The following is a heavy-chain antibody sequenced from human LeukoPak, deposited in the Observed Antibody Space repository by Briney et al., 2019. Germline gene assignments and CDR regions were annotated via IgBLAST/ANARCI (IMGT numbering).Heavy chain of an antibody. Sequence: ASVKVSCKASGYTFTSYYMHWVRQAPGQGLEWMGWINTNTGNPTYAQGFTGRFVFSLDTSVSTAYLQISSLKAEDTAVYYCAILDPVSPDYYYYGMDVWGQGTTVTVSS. CDR2: INTNTGNP. J-gene: IGHJ6*02. V-gene: IGHV7-4-1*02. CDR1: GYTFTSYY. D-gene: IGHD3/OR15-3a*01. CDR3: AILDPVSPDYYYYGMDV.